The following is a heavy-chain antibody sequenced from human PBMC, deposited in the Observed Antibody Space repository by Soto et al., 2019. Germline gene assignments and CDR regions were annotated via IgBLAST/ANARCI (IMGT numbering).Heavy chain of an antibody. J-gene: IGHJ6*03. V-gene: IGHV4-39*01. CDR3: ARVSSSGWYLSYYYYYYMDV. CDR1: GGSISSSSYY. Sequence: SETLSLTCTVSGGSISSSSYYWGWIRQPPGKGLEWIGSIYYSGSTYYNPSLKSRVTISVDTSKNQFSLKLSSVTAADTAVYYCARVSSSGWYLSYYYYYYMDVWGKGTTVTVSS. D-gene: IGHD6-19*01. CDR2: IYYSGST.